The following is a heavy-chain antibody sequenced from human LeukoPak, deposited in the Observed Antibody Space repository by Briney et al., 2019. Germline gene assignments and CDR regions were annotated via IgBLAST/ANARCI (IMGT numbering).Heavy chain of an antibody. CDR2: ISGSGHDI. CDR3: TRDPRHFDS. D-gene: IGHD6-6*01. J-gene: IGHJ5*01. Sequence: GGSLRLSCAASGFTFSDSYMTWVRQAPGKGVEWVAYISGSGHDINYSDSVKGRFTISRDTAKNSLYLQMSSLRVEDTAVYYCTRDPRHFDSCGQGTLVTVSS. V-gene: IGHV3-11*04. CDR1: GFTFSDSY.